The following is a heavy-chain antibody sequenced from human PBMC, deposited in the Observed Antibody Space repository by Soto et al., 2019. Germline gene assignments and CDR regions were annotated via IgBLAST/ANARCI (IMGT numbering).Heavy chain of an antibody. CDR2: MNDGGSK. CDR1: GFTCISYT. Sequence: PGGSHRLSSTASGFTCISYTMTWVRQATGKGLEWVSRMNDGGSKYYADSVKGRFTISRDNSKNTLYLQMNSLRAEDTAVYYCARAVAYYDFWSGFSNYYYYYMDVWGKGTTVTVSS. D-gene: IGHD3-3*01. J-gene: IGHJ6*03. V-gene: IGHV3-66*01. CDR3: ARAVAYYDFWSGFSNYYYYYMDV.